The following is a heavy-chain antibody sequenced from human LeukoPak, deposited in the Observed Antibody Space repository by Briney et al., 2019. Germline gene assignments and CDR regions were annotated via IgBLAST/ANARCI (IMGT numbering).Heavy chain of an antibody. CDR2: ISWNSGSI. V-gene: IGHV3-9*01. CDR1: GFTFNDYA. D-gene: IGHD6-13*01. Sequence: GGSLRLSCAASGFTFNDYAMHWVRQAPGKGLEWVSGISWNSGSIGYADSVKGRFTISRDDAKNSLYLQMNSLRAEDTALYYCAKDAYSSSWYEGYFDYWGQGTLVTVSS. J-gene: IGHJ4*02. CDR3: AKDAYSSSWYEGYFDY.